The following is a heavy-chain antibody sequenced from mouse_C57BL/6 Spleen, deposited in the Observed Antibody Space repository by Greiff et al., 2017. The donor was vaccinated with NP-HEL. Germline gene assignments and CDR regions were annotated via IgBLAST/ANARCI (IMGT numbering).Heavy chain of an antibody. Sequence: VKLVESGAELMKPGASVKLSCKATGYTFTGYWIEWVKQRPGHGLEWIGEILPGSGSTNYNEKFKGKATFTADTSSNTAYMQLSSLTTEDSAIYYCARGLLRYLAGNYFDYWGQGTTLTVSS. CDR3: ARGLLRYLAGNYFDY. J-gene: IGHJ2*01. CDR1: GYTFTGYW. V-gene: IGHV1-9*01. D-gene: IGHD1-1*01. CDR2: ILPGSGST.